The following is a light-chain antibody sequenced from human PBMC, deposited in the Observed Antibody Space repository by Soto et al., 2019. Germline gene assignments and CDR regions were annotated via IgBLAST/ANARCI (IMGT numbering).Light chain of an antibody. V-gene: IGKV3-15*01. CDR1: QSVSYY. CDR3: QQYQSLA. Sequence: EIVMTQSPATLSVSPGERATLSCRASQSVSYYLAWYQQKPGQAPRLLMYGASTRATGIPARFSGSGSGTEFTLTITRLEPEDFAVYYCQQYQSLAFGGGTKVDIK. CDR2: GAS. J-gene: IGKJ4*01.